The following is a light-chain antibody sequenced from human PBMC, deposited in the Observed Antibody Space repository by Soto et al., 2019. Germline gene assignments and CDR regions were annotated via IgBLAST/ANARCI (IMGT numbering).Light chain of an antibody. J-gene: IGLJ2*01. CDR3: CSYAGSSTFV. V-gene: IGLV2-23*02. Sequence: QSALTQPASVSGSPGQSITISCTGTSSDVGSYNLVSWYQQHPGKAPKLMIYEVSKRPSGVSSRFSGSKSGNTASLTISGLQAEDEADYYCCSYAGSSTFVFGGRTKLTVL. CDR2: EVS. CDR1: SSDVGSYNL.